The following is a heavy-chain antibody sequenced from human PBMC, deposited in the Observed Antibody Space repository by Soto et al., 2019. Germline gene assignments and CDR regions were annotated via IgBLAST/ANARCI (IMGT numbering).Heavy chain of an antibody. D-gene: IGHD6-13*01. CDR3: ARSNSWPPVDY. CDR1: GFTFSSYG. J-gene: IGHJ4*02. CDR2: IWYDGSNK. V-gene: IGHV3-33*01. Sequence: QVQLVESGGGVVQPGRSLRLSCAASGFTFSSYGMHWVRQAPGKGLEWVAVIWYDGSNKYYADSVKGRFTISRDNSKNTLYLQMNSLRAEDTAVYYCARSNSWPPVDYWGQGTLVTVSS.